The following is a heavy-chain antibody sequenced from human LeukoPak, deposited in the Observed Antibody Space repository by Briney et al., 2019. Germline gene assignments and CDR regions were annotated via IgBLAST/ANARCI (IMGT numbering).Heavy chain of an antibody. CDR1: GGSISSGDFY. J-gene: IGHJ4*02. CDR3: ARAVDTAMVPDY. CDR2: IYYSGST. D-gene: IGHD5-18*01. Sequence: SETLSLTCSVSGGSISSGDFYWSWIRQPPGKGLEWIGYIYYSGSTNYNPSLKSRVTISVDTSKNQFSLKLSSVTAADTAVYYCARAVDTAMVPDYWGQGTLVTVSS. V-gene: IGHV4-61*08.